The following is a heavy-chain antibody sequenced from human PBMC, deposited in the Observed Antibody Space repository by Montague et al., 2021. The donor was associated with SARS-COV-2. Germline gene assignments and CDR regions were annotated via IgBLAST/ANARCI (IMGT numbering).Heavy chain of an antibody. CDR1: GGSISSTSYY. D-gene: IGHD3/OR15-3a*01. V-gene: IGHV4-39*01. J-gene: IGHJ4*02. Sequence: SETLSLTCTVSGGSISSTSYYWGWIRQSPGKGLEWIGSIYHSGSTYYSPSLKSRLSLSVETSKNQFSLKLTSVTAADTAVYFCVRHPRAYNGFWSGYSGRRGYQFDSWGQGTLVTVSS. CDR3: VRHPRAYNGFWSGYSGRRGYQFDS. CDR2: IYHSGST.